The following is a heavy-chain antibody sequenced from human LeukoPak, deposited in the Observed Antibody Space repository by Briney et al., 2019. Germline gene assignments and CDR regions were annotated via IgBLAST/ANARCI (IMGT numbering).Heavy chain of an antibody. CDR2: IYPGDSDT. CDR3: ARRDGYDSTTFDY. Sequence: GESLKISCKGSGYSFSSYWIGWVRQMPGKGLEWMGIIYPGDSDTRYSPSFRGQVTISADKSISTAYLRWSILKASDTAMYYCARRDGYDSTTFDYWGQGTLVTVSS. V-gene: IGHV5-51*01. J-gene: IGHJ4*02. CDR1: GYSFSSYW. D-gene: IGHD5-24*01.